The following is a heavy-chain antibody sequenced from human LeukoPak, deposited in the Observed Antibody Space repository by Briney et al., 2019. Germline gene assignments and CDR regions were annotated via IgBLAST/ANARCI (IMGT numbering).Heavy chain of an antibody. D-gene: IGHD3-22*01. Sequence: SETLSLTCTVSGGSISSGDYYWSWIRQPPGKGLEWIGYIYYSGSTNYNPSLKSRVTISVDTSKNQFSLKLSSVTAADTAVYYCARRTYFYDSSGYYFDYWGQGTLVTVSS. J-gene: IGHJ4*02. CDR1: GGSISSGDYY. CDR2: IYYSGST. CDR3: ARRTYFYDSSGYYFDY. V-gene: IGHV4-61*08.